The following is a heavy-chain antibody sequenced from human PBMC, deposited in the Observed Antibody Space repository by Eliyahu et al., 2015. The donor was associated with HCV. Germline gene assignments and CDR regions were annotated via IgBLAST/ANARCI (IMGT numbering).Heavy chain of an antibody. Sequence: EVQLVESGGGLVQPGGSLRLSCAASGFTFSHYEMNWVRQAPGKGXGWIXYISGSGGTIYYXDSXMGRFTVSRDNAKKTLFLQMNSLRVDDTAIYYCAKESGSGTSFDYWGQGVLVTVSS. CDR2: ISGSGGTI. J-gene: IGHJ4*02. D-gene: IGHD3-10*01. V-gene: IGHV3-48*03. CDR1: GFTFSHYE. CDR3: AKESGSGTSFDY.